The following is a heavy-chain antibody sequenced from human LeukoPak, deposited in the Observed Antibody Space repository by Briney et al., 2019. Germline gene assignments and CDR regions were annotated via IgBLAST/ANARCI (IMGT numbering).Heavy chain of an antibody. V-gene: IGHV4-31*02. CDR3: ARDSYSYGYIDY. CDR1: GFTFSSYA. Sequence: LRLSCAASGFTFSSYAMSWVRQHPGKGLEWIGYIYYSGSTYYNPSLKSRVTISVDTSKNQFSLKLSSVTAADTAVYYCARDSYSYGYIDYWGQGTLVTVSS. D-gene: IGHD5-18*01. J-gene: IGHJ4*02. CDR2: IYYSGST.